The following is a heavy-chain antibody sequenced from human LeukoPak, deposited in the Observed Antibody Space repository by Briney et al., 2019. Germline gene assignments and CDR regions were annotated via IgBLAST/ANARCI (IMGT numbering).Heavy chain of an antibody. CDR3: AKPRLRGGYLFDY. V-gene: IGHV3-30*18. CDR1: GFTFSSYG. Sequence: GGSLRLSCAASGFTFSSYGMHWVRQAPGKGLEWMAVVSDDGSSKYYEDSVRGRFTISGDNSKNTLYLQMSSLRDEDAAVYYCAKPRLRGGYLFDYWGQGTLVTVSS. CDR2: VSDDGSSK. D-gene: IGHD5-12*01. J-gene: IGHJ4*02.